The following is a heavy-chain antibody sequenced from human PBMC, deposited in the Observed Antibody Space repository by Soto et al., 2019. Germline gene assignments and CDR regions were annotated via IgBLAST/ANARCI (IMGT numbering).Heavy chain of an antibody. Sequence: QVQLVESGGGVVQPGRSLRLSCAASGFTFSSYGMHWVRQAPGKGLEWVAVIWYDGSNKYYADSVKGRFTISRDNSKNKLDLQMNSLRAEDTAVYYCAREGTYCSGVSCYPHFDCWGQGTLVTVSS. J-gene: IGHJ4*02. CDR1: GFTFSSYG. CDR3: AREGTYCSGVSCYPHFDC. CDR2: IWYDGSNK. V-gene: IGHV3-33*01. D-gene: IGHD2-15*01.